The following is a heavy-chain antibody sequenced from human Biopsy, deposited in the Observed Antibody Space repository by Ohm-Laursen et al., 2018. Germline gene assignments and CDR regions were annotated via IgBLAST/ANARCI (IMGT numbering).Heavy chain of an antibody. J-gene: IGHJ6*02. CDR2: VDWDDYK. CDR3: ARTPILIVSAGLVYRHRRHLQGMDV. V-gene: IGHV2-70*11. Sequence: TQTLTLTCSFSGFSLSARGMCVSWIRQAPGKALEWLARVDWDDYKAHSASLQTKLSISKDTSNDQMVLTVNNVDPAYTATYYCARTPILIVSAGLVYRHRRHLQGMDVWGQGIAVTVS. D-gene: IGHD6-13*01. CDR1: GFSLSARGMC.